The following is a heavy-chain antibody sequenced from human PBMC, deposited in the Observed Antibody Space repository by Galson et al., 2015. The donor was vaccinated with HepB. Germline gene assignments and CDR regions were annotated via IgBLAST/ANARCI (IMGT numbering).Heavy chain of an antibody. CDR3: ARVAAFYDSSGHPDY. J-gene: IGHJ4*02. V-gene: IGHV1-18*04. D-gene: IGHD3-22*01. Sequence: SVKVSCKASGYTFTSYGISWVRQAPGQGLEWMGWISAYNGNTNYAQKLQGRVTMTTDTSTSTAYMELRSLRSDDTAVYYCARVAAFYDSSGHPDYWGQGTLVTVSS. CDR2: ISAYNGNT. CDR1: GYTFTSYG.